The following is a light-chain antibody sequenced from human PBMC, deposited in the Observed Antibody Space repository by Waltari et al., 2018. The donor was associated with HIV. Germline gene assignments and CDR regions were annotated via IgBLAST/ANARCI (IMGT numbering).Light chain of an antibody. CDR1: TRDVGRYDF. CDR3: SSYATNTNVI. J-gene: IGLJ2*01. CDR2: DVT. Sequence: QSALTQPASVSGSPGQSITIPCTGTTRDVGRYDFASWFQHHPGKAPHLLIYDVTSRPSGTSDRFSGSKSGATASLTISGLQAEDEADYYCSSYATNTNVIFGGGTKVTVL. V-gene: IGLV2-14*03.